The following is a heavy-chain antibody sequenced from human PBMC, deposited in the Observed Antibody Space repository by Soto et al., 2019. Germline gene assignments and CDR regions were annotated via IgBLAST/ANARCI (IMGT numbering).Heavy chain of an antibody. CDR3: ATDEYFGSEINFYYYAMDV. Sequence: QVQLQESGPGLVKPSQTLSLACTVCGGSINIGGYFWSWVRQFPGKGLEWIGHLYYNGSTYYNPSLKSRVTISRDTSKNQFSLRLTSVTAADTAVYYCATDEYFGSEINFYYYAMDVWGQGTTVTVSS. J-gene: IGHJ6*02. CDR2: LYYNGST. V-gene: IGHV4-31*03. CDR1: GGSINIGGYF. D-gene: IGHD3-16*01.